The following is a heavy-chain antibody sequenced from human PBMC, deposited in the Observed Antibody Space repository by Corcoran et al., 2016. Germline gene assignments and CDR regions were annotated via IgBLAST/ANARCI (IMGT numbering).Heavy chain of an antibody. CDR3: ASAGSSGGYYYYGMDF. CDR2: IWYDGSNK. Sequence: QVQLVESGGGVVQPGRSLRLSCAASGFTFSSYGMHWVRQAPGKGLEWVAVIWYDGSNKYYADSVKGRFTISRDNSKNTLYLQMNSLRAEDADVYCCASAGSSGGYYYYGMDFWGQGTTVTVSS. J-gene: IGHJ6*02. CDR1: GFTFSSYG. D-gene: IGHD2-8*02. V-gene: IGHV3-33*01.